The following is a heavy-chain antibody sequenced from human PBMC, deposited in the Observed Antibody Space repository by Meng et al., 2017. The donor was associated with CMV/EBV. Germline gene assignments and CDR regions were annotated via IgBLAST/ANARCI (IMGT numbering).Heavy chain of an antibody. J-gene: IGHJ6*02. Sequence: GESLKISCAASGFTFSDYYMSWIRQAPGKGLEWVAVIWYDGSNKYYADSVKGRFTISRDNSKNTLYLQMNSLRAEDTAVYYCANTVRPKWNYYGMDVWGQGTTVTVSS. CDR3: ANTVRPKWNYYGMDV. D-gene: IGHD1-26*01. CDR2: IWYDGSNK. CDR1: GFTFSDYY. V-gene: IGHV3-33*08.